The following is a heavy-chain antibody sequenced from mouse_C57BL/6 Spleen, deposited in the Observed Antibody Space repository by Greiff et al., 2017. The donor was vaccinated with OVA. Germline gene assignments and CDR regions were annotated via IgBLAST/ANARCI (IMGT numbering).Heavy chain of an antibody. V-gene: IGHV1-82*01. D-gene: IGHD3-3*01. CDR2: IYPGDGDT. Sequence: QVQLQQSGPELVKPGASVKISCKASGYAFSSSWMNWVKQRPGKGLEWIGRIYPGDGDTNYNGKFKGKATLTADKSSSTAYMQLSSLTSEDSAVYFCARPPGTGWYFDVWGTGTTVTVSS. J-gene: IGHJ1*03. CDR1: GYAFSSSW. CDR3: ARPPGTGWYFDV.